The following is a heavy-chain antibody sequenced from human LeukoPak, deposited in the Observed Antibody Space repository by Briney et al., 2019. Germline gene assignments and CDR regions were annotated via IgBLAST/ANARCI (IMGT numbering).Heavy chain of an antibody. CDR2: ISTGGGTT. Sequence: GGSLRLSCAASGFTLSSYAMSWVRQAPGKGLESVSSISTGGGTTYYADSVKGRFTISRDNSKSTLYLQMNSLRAEDTAVYYCAKSLYDSSGYYFFDYWGQGTLVTVSS. D-gene: IGHD3-22*01. V-gene: IGHV3-23*01. CDR3: AKSLYDSSGYYFFDY. CDR1: GFTLSSYA. J-gene: IGHJ4*02.